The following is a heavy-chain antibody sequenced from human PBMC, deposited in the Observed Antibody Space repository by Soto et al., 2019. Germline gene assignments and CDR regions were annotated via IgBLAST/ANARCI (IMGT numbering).Heavy chain of an antibody. J-gene: IGHJ4*02. D-gene: IGHD3-10*01. CDR3: ASSYGSGYRAFDY. V-gene: IGHV1-69*02. CDR2: VNPIVSMS. CDR1: GDTFNFYS. Sequence: QVQLVQSGAEVKRPGSSVKVSCKASGDTFNFYSINWVRQAPGLGLEWMGRVNPIVSMSNYAQKFQGRVTXTXEXXASTAYMELSNLRSEDTAIYYCASSYGSGYRAFDYWGQGALVTVSS.